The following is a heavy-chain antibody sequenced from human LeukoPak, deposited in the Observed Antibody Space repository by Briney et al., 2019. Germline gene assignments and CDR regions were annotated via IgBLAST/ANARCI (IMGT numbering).Heavy chain of an antibody. Sequence: PAASVQVSCKASGGTFSSYAISWVRQAPGQGLEWMGGIIPIFGTANYAQKFQGRVTITADESTSTAYMELSSLRSEDTAVYYCARVGIAAPNSWGQGTLVTVSS. CDR2: IIPIFGTA. CDR3: ARVGIAAPNS. V-gene: IGHV1-69*13. D-gene: IGHD6-13*01. J-gene: IGHJ4*02. CDR1: GGTFSSYA.